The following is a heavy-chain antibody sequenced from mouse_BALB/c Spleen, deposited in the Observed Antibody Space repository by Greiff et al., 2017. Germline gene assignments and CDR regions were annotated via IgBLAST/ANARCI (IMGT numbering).Heavy chain of an antibody. CDR2: IWTGGGT. V-gene: IGHV2-9-2*01. J-gene: IGHJ4*01. CDR1: GFSLTSYD. Sequence: QVQLQQSGPGLVAPSQSLSITCTVSGFSLTSYDISWIRQPPGKGLEWLGVIWTGGGTNYNSAFMSRLSISKDNSKSQVFLKMNSLQTDDTAIYYCVLDYDNAMDYWGQGTSVTVSS. D-gene: IGHD2-4*01. CDR3: VLDYDNAMDY.